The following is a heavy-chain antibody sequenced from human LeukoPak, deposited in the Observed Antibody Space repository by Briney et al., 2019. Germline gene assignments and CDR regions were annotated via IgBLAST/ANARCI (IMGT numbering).Heavy chain of an antibody. CDR3: ARLGGGLIASPALDAFDI. CDR2: IYPDDSDT. Sequence: GESLKISCKGSGYSFTSYWIGWVRQMPGKGLEWMGIIYPDDSDTRYSPSFQGQVTISADKSISTAYLQWSSLKASDTAMYYCARLGGGLIASPALDAFDIWGQGTMVTVSS. CDR1: GYSFTSYW. D-gene: IGHD3-16*01. J-gene: IGHJ3*02. V-gene: IGHV5-51*01.